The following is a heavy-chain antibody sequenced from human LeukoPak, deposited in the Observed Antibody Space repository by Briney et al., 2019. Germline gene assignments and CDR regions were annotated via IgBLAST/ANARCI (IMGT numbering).Heavy chain of an antibody. CDR2: ISGDGGTT. J-gene: IGHJ4*02. V-gene: IGHV3-23*01. CDR3: AKQAAIKSGAFDS. D-gene: IGHD2-2*01. CDR1: GFTFSTFA. Sequence: GGSLRLSCAASGFTFSTFAMHWVRQAPGKGLEWVSFISGDGGTTFYADSVKGRFTISRVNSQSTLYLQVRSLTAEDTALYYCAKQAAIKSGAFDSWGQGTLVTVSS.